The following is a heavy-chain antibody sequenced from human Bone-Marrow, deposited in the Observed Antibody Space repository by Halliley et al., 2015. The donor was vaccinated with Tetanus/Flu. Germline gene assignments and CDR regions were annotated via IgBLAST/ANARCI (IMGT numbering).Heavy chain of an antibody. V-gene: IGHV3-9*01. D-gene: IGHD4-17*01. Sequence: SLRLSCAASGLTFEDYAMHWVRQAPGKGLEWVARISWTSGTIDYADSVKGRFIISRDDAKNSLYLQMNSLRVEDTALYYCAGYGNYFAGMVVWGQGTTVIVSS. CDR3: AGYGNYFAGMVV. CDR2: ISWTSGTI. CDR1: GLTFEDYA. J-gene: IGHJ6*01.